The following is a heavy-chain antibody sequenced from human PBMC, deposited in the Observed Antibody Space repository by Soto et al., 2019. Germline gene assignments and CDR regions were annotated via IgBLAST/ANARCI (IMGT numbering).Heavy chain of an antibody. CDR2: IYYSGST. J-gene: IGHJ3*02. V-gene: IGHV4-59*01. CDR3: ARDRGHIVVVVAATPDAFDI. D-gene: IGHD2-15*01. CDR1: GGSISSYY. Sequence: SETLSLTCTVSGGSISSYYWSWIRQPPGKGLEWIGYIYYSGSTNYNPSLKSRVTISVDTSKNQFSLKLSSVTAADTAVYYCARDRGHIVVVVAATPDAFDIWGQGTMVTVSS.